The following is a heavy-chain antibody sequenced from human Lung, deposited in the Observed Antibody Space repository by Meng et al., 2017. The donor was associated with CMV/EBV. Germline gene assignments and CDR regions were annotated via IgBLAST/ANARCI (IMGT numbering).Heavy chain of an antibody. CDR1: GFTFDDYT. J-gene: IGHJ4*02. CDR3: AKESRYCSSTSCFYYFDY. CDR2: ISWDGGST. Sequence: GESLKISCAASGFTFDDYTMHWVRQAPGKGLEWVSLISWDGGSTYYADSVKGRFTISRDNSKNSLYLQMNSLRTEDTALYYCAKESRYCSSTSCFYYFDYWGQGTLVTVSS. V-gene: IGHV3-43*01. D-gene: IGHD2-2*01.